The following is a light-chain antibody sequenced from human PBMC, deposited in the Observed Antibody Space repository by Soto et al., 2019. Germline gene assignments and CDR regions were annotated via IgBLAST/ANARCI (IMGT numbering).Light chain of an antibody. CDR2: GAS. Sequence: EIVMTQSPATLSVSPGERATLSCRASQSVSSNLAWYQQKPGQAPRLLIYGASTRATGIPVRFSGSGSRTEFTLTISSLQSEDFAVYYCQQYNNWPLTFGGGTKVEIK. CDR1: QSVSSN. J-gene: IGKJ4*01. V-gene: IGKV3-15*01. CDR3: QQYNNWPLT.